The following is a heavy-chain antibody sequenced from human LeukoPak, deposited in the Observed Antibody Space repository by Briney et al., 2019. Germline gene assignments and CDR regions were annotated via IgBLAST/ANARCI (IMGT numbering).Heavy chain of an antibody. Sequence: SVKVSCKASGGTFSSYAISWVRQAPGQGLEWMGRIIPILGIANYAQKLQGRVTITADKSTSTAYMELSSLRSEDTAVYYCARGAPVGYCSSTSCSAQHNWFDPWGQGTLVTVSS. V-gene: IGHV1-69*04. D-gene: IGHD2-2*01. J-gene: IGHJ5*02. CDR3: ARGAPVGYCSSTSCSAQHNWFDP. CDR2: IIPILGIA. CDR1: GGTFSSYA.